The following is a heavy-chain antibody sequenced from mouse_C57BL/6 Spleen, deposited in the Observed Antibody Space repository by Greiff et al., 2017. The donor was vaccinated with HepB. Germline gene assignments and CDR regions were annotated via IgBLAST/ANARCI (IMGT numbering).Heavy chain of an antibody. CDR3: ARGLTVGYYAMDS. D-gene: IGHD1-1*01. J-gene: IGHJ4*01. Sequence: EVQLQQSGPELVKPGASVKIPCKASGYTFTDYNMDWVKQSHGKSLEWIGDINPNNGGTIYNKKFKGKANLTVDKSSSTAYMELRSLKSDDTAVYYCARGLTVGYYAMDSWGQRTSVTVSS. CDR2: INPNNGGT. CDR1: GYTFTDYN. V-gene: IGHV1-18*01.